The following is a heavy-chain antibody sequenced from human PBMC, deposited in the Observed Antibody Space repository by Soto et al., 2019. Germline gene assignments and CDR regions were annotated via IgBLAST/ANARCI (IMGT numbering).Heavy chain of an antibody. D-gene: IGHD6-13*01. J-gene: IGHJ6*02. Sequence: GESLKISCNGSGYSFTIYWISLVLQMPGKGLEWMGRIDPSDSYTNYSPSFQGHVTISADKSISTAYLQWSSLKASDTAMYYCARPGIAAQDYYGMDVWGQGTTVTVSS. CDR3: ARPGIAAQDYYGMDV. CDR1: GYSFTIYW. CDR2: IDPSDSYT. V-gene: IGHV5-10-1*01.